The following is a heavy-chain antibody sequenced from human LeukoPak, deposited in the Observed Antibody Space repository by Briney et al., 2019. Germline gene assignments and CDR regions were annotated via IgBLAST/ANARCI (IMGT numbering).Heavy chain of an antibody. Sequence: SVKVSCKASGGTFSSYAISWVRQAPGQGLEWMGGIIPIFGTANYAQKFQGRVTITTDEATSTAYMELRSLRSEDTAVYYCARETGRLVRRFRYMDVWGKGTTVTVSS. D-gene: IGHD3-9*01. V-gene: IGHV1-69*05. CDR1: GGTFSSYA. CDR2: IIPIFGTA. CDR3: ARETGRLVRRFRYMDV. J-gene: IGHJ6*03.